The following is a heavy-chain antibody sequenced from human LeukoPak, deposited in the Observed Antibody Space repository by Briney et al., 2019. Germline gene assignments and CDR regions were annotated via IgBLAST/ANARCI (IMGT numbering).Heavy chain of an antibody. CDR3: AKELYYYDSSGYG. D-gene: IGHD3-22*01. CDR1: GFTFSSYA. Sequence: GGSLRLSCAASGFTFSSYAMSWVRQAPGKGLEWVSAISGSGGSTYYVNSVKGRFTISRDNSKNTLYLQMNSLRAEDTAVYYCAKELYYYDSSGYGWGQGTLVTVSS. CDR2: ISGSGGST. V-gene: IGHV3-23*01. J-gene: IGHJ4*02.